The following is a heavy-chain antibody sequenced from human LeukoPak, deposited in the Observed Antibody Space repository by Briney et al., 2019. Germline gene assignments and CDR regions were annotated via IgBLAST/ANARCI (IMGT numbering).Heavy chain of an antibody. CDR3: ARGRGYSYGRNFDY. CDR2: INHSGST. Sequence: SETLSLTCAVYGGSFSGYYWSWIRQPPGKGLEWIGEINHSGSTNYNPSLKSRVTISVDTSKNQFSLKLSSVTAADTAVYYCARGRGYSYGRNFDYWGQGTLVTVSS. D-gene: IGHD5-18*01. CDR1: GGSFSGYY. V-gene: IGHV4-34*01. J-gene: IGHJ4*02.